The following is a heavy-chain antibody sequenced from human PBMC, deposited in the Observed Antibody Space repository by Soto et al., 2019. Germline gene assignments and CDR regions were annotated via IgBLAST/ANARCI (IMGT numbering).Heavy chain of an antibody. V-gene: IGHV5-51*01. J-gene: IGHJ5*02. CDR3: ALQTTVIRGALTTSSFDP. CDR1: GYTFTNYW. D-gene: IGHD3-10*01. Sequence: PGESLQISCQCSGYTFTNYWMGWVRQLPGKGLEWMGIIYPGDSDTRYSPSFQGQVTFSVDKSISTAFLQWSSLKASDTAIYYCALQTTVIRGALTTSSFDPWGKGTMVTVS. CDR2: IYPGDSDT.